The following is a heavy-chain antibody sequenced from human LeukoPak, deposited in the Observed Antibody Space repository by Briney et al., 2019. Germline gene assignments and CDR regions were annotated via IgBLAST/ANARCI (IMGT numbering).Heavy chain of an antibody. CDR2: INHSGST. Sequence: PSETLSLTCAVYGGSFSGYYWSWIRQPPGKRLEWIGEINHSGSTNYNPSLKSRVTISVDTSKNQFSLKLSSVTAADTAVYYCARLGDFWSGYYSLYYNWFDPWGQGTLVTVSS. CDR3: ARLGDFWSGYYSLYYNWFDP. CDR1: GGSFSGYY. V-gene: IGHV4-34*01. D-gene: IGHD3-3*01. J-gene: IGHJ5*02.